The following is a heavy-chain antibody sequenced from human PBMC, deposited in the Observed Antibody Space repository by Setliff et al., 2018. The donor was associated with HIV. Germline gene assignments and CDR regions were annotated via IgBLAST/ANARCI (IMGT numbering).Heavy chain of an antibody. Sequence: TLSLTCNVSGSPISSHYWTWIRQPPGKGLEWIGYIYYSGSTTYNPSLKSRVVISVDTSKNQFSLKVNSVTAVDTAVYYCARGLNDYTNPSYMDVWGKGTTVTVSS. V-gene: IGHV4-59*11. CDR1: GSPISSHY. CDR2: IYYSGST. CDR3: ARGLNDYTNPSYMDV. D-gene: IGHD4-4*01. J-gene: IGHJ6*03.